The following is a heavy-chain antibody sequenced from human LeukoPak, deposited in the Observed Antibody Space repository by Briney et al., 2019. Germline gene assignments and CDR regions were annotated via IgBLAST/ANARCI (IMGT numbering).Heavy chain of an antibody. J-gene: IGHJ4*02. CDR2: ISSDGSNK. V-gene: IGHV3-30-3*01. CDR1: GFTFNSYA. D-gene: IGHD6-19*01. CDR3: ARGGSGWSGDY. Sequence: GGSLRLSCAASGFTFNSYAMYWVRQAPGKGLEWVAVISSDGSNKYYADSVKGRFTISRDNSKNMLYLQMNSLRAEDTAVYYCARGGSGWSGDYWGQGTLVTVSS.